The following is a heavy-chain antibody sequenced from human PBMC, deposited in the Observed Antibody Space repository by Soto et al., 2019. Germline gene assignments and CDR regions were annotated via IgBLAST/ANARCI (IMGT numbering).Heavy chain of an antibody. V-gene: IGHV3-23*01. CDR3: GKDRMAYNSLWDHFAF. CDR2: MGSIDT. D-gene: IGHD1-26*01. Sequence: EVQLLESGGGFVQPGGSLRLSCAASGFTFNTYAMTWVRQAPGKGLEWVSSMGSIDTYYADSVKGRFTVSRDSSRSNFFRQINSMSAEDTAGHYCGKDRMAYNSLWDHFAFWGQGTMVTVS. J-gene: IGHJ3*01. CDR1: GFTFNTYA.